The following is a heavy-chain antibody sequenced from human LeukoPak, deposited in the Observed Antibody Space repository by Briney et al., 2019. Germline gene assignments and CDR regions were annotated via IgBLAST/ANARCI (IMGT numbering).Heavy chain of an antibody. V-gene: IGHV3-74*01. Sequence: GGSLRLSCAASGLIFHNTWMHWIRQAPGKGLVWDSRIISDGITTTYADSVKGRFTISRDNAKNTLYLQMNSLRADETAVYYCAADGEYAFLVWGQGTMVTVSS. J-gene: IGHJ3*01. CDR3: AADGEYAFLV. CDR2: IISDGITT. D-gene: IGHD2/OR15-2a*01. CDR1: GLIFHNTW.